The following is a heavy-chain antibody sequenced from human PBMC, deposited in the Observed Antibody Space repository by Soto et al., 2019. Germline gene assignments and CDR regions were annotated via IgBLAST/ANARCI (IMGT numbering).Heavy chain of an antibody. J-gene: IGHJ4*02. V-gene: IGHV1-18*01. CDR1: GYGFTTYG. CDR3: ARGRYGDY. CDR2: ISAHNGNT. D-gene: IGHD1-1*01. Sequence: QVHLVQSGAEVKKPGASVKVSCKGSGYGFTTYGITWVRQAPGQGLEWMAWISAHNGNTNYAQKIQGRVTVTRDTSTSTAYMELRSLRSDDTAVYYCARGRYGDYWGQGALVPVSS.